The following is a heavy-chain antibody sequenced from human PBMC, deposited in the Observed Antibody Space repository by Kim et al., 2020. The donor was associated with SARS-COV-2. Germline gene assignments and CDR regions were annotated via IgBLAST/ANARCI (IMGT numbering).Heavy chain of an antibody. Sequence: SETLSLTCTVSGGSISSGGYYWSWIRQHPGKGLEWIGYIYYSGSTYYNPSLKSRVTISVDTSKNQFSLKLSSVTAADTAVYYCASGERRGYDFWRAYPRPYFDYRGQGTLVTVSS. V-gene: IGHV4-31*03. CDR1: GGSISSGGYY. J-gene: IGHJ4*02. D-gene: IGHD3-3*01. CDR3: ASGERRGYDFWRAYPRPYFDY. CDR2: IYYSGST.